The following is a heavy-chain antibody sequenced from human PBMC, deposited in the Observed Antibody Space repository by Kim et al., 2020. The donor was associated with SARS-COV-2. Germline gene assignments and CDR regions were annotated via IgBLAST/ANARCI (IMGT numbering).Heavy chain of an antibody. Sequence: ADSVKGRFTISRDNSKNTLYLQMNSLRAEDTAVYYCARDALGRGVYAFDIWGQGTMVTVSS. D-gene: IGHD3-10*01. V-gene: IGHV3-66*01. J-gene: IGHJ3*02. CDR3: ARDALGRGVYAFDI.